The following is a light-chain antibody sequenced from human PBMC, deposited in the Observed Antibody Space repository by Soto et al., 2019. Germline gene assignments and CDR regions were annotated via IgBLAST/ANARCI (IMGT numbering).Light chain of an antibody. CDR1: QSVSSD. CDR2: GAS. Sequence: EIVMTQSPATLSVSQGERATLSCRASQSVSSDLVWYQHKPGQAPRLLIYGASSRATGIPDRFSGSGSGTDFTLTISRLEPEDFAVYYCQQYGSPITFGQGTRLEIK. J-gene: IGKJ5*01. V-gene: IGKV3-20*01. CDR3: QQYGSPIT.